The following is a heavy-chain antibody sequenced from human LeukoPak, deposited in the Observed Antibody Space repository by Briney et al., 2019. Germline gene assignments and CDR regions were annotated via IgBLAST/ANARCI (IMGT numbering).Heavy chain of an antibody. CDR2: ISSSSSYI. D-gene: IGHD3-10*01. Sequence: GGSLRLSCAASGFTFSSYSMNWVRQAPGKGLKRVSSISSSSSYIYYADSVKGRFTISRDNAKNSLYLQMNSLRAEDTAVYYCAREKANYYGSGSYYNYFDYWGQGTLVTVSS. CDR3: AREKANYYGSGSYYNYFDY. CDR1: GFTFSSYS. V-gene: IGHV3-21*01. J-gene: IGHJ4*02.